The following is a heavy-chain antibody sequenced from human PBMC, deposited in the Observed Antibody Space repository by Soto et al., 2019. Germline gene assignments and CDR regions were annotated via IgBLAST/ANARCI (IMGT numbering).Heavy chain of an antibody. CDR1: GFTFSDYY. D-gene: IGHD1-1*01. Sequence: GGSLRLSCAASGFTFSDYYMSWIRQAPGKGLEWVSYISSSGSTIYYVDSVKGRFTTSRDNAKNSLYLQMNSLRAEDTAVYYCAREGLERLFHFDYWGQGTLVTVSS. J-gene: IGHJ4*02. CDR3: AREGLERLFHFDY. CDR2: ISSSGSTI. V-gene: IGHV3-11*01.